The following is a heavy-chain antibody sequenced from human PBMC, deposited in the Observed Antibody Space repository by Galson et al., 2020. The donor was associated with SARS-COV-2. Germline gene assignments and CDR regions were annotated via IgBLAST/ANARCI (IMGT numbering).Heavy chain of an antibody. D-gene: IGHD4-17*01. CDR3: AKLGRRTPIQNDYVGWHFDI. Sequence: VSVTVSCKASGYIFTDYSINWVRQAPGQRLEWMGRINTVNGNTKHSQKFQGRVTITRETSASTAYMELSSLRSEDTAVYYCAKLGRRTPIQNDYVGWHFDIWGRGTLVTVSS. J-gene: IGHJ2*01. CDR1: GYIFTDYS. V-gene: IGHV1-3*04. CDR2: INTVNGNT.